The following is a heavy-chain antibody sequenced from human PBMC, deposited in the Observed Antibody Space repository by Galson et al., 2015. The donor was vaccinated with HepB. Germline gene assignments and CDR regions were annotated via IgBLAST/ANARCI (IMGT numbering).Heavy chain of an antibody. CDR3: ARDWYQLESGYGMDV. D-gene: IGHD2-2*01. CDR1: GYTFTSYA. Sequence: QSGAEVKKPGESLKISCKGSGYTFTSYAMNWVRQAPGQGLEWMGWINTNTGNPTYAQGFTGRFVFSLDTSVSTAYLQISSLKAEDTAVYYCARDWYQLESGYGMDVWGQGTTVTVSS. V-gene: IGHV7-4-1*02. J-gene: IGHJ6*02. CDR2: INTNTGNP.